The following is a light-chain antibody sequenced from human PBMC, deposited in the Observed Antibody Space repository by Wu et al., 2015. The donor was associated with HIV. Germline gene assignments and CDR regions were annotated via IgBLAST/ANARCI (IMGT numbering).Light chain of an antibody. V-gene: IGKV3-20*01. CDR1: QXVSSSF. Sequence: CRASQXVSSSFLGWYQPENLGPRLPTAPPSMVLPAGPTGIPDRFSGSGSGTDFTLTISRLEPEDFAVYYCQQYGNSLWTFGPGTKVHIK. J-gene: IGKJ3*01. CDR2: VLP. CDR3: QQYGNSLWT.